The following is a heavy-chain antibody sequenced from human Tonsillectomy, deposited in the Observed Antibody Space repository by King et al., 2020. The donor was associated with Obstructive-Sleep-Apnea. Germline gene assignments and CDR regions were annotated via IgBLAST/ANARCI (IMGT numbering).Heavy chain of an antibody. Sequence: QLVQSGAEVKKPGASVKVSCKASGYTFTGYYMHWVRQAPGQGLEWMGWINPNSGGTNYAQKFQGRVTMTRDTSISTAYMELSRLRSDDTAVYYCARGSWIQIYGDYYYGMDVWGQGTTVTVSS. V-gene: IGHV1-2*02. CDR3: ARGSWIQIYGDYYYGMDV. CDR2: INPNSGGT. CDR1: GYTFTGYY. D-gene: IGHD5-18*01. J-gene: IGHJ6*02.